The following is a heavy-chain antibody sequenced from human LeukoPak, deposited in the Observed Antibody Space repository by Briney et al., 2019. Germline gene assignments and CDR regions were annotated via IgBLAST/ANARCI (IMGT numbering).Heavy chain of an antibody. Sequence: GGSLRLSCAASGFTFSSYAMSWVRQAPGKGLEWVANIKQDGSEKYYVDSVKGRFTISRDNAKNSLYLQMNSLRAEDTAVYYCARDQEWELPGGVDYWGQGTLVTVSS. D-gene: IGHD1-26*01. CDR3: ARDQEWELPGGVDY. J-gene: IGHJ4*02. CDR1: GFTFSSYA. CDR2: IKQDGSEK. V-gene: IGHV3-7*01.